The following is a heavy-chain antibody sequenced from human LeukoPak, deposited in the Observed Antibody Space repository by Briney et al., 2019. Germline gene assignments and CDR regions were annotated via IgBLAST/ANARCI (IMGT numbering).Heavy chain of an antibody. CDR3: AKDYDGDYALYY. CDR2: ISYDGSNK. J-gene: IGHJ4*02. Sequence: PGGSLRLSCAASGFTFSSYGMHWVRQAPGKGLEWVAVISYDGSNKYYADSVKGRFTISRDNSKNTLYLQMNSLRAEDTAVYYCAKDYDGDYALYYWGQGTLVTVSS. V-gene: IGHV3-30*18. D-gene: IGHD4-17*01. CDR1: GFTFSSYG.